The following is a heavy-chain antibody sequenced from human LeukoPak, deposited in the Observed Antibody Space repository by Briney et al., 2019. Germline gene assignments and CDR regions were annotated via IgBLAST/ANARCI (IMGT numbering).Heavy chain of an antibody. D-gene: IGHD3-22*01. CDR1: GYTFTGCY. CDR3: ARDWDYYDSSGYLTD. Sequence: GASVKVSCKASGYTFTGCYMHWVRQAPGQGLEWMGWINPNSGGTNYAQKFQGRVTMTRDTSISTAYMELSRLRSDDTAVYYCARDWDYYDSSGYLTDWGQGTLVTVSS. V-gene: IGHV1-2*02. CDR2: INPNSGGT. J-gene: IGHJ4*02.